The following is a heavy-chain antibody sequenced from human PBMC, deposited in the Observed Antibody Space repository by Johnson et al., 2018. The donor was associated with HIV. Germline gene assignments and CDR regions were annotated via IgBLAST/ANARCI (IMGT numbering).Heavy chain of an antibody. CDR2: IKSKTDGGTT. V-gene: IGHV3-15*02. J-gene: IGHJ3*02. Sequence: VQLVESGGALVKPGGSLRLSCAASGFTFSNAWMSWVRQAPGKGLEWVGRIKSKTDGGTTDYAAPVKGRFTISRDDSKNTLYLQMNSLKTEDKAVYYGTAVRSGRVGGAFDIWGQGTMVTVSS. D-gene: IGHD6-25*01. CDR1: GFTFSNAW. CDR3: TAVRSGRVGGAFDI.